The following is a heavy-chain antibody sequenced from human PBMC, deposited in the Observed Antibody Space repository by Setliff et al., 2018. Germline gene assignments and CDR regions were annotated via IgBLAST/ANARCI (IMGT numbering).Heavy chain of an antibody. D-gene: IGHD2-15*01. V-gene: IGHV1-18*01. CDR2: ISAYNGDT. CDR1: SYTFSSYG. CDR3: ARDRRNIVVAVVNAAFDI. Sequence: SVKVSCKASSYTFSSYGISWVRQAPGQGLEWMGWISAYNGDTNYAQNLQGRVTMTTDTSTSTAYMELRILRSDDTAVYYCARDRRNIVVAVVNAAFDIWGQGTMVTVSS. J-gene: IGHJ3*02.